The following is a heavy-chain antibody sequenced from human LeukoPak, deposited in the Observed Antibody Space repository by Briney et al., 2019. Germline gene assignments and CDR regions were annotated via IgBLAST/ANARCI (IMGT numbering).Heavy chain of an antibody. CDR1: GGSISSYY. CDR3: ARGSSVEDAFDI. Sequence: SETLSLTCTVSGGSISSYYWSWIRQHPGKGLEWIGYIYYSGSTYYNPSLKSRVTISVDTSKNQFSLKLSSVTAADTAVYYCARGSSVEDAFDIWGQGTMVTVSS. V-gene: IGHV4-59*06. CDR2: IYYSGST. J-gene: IGHJ3*02.